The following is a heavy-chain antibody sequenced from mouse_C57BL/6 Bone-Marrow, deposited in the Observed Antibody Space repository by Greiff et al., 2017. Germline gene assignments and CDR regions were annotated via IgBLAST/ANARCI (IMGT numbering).Heavy chain of an antibody. CDR2: ISGGGGNT. CDR1: GFTFSSYT. CDR3: ARRDSSGPWFAY. Sequence: EVKLQESGGGLVKPGGSLKLSCAASGFTFSSYTMSWVRQTPEKRLEWVATISGGGGNTYYPDSVKGRFTISRDNAKNTLYLQMSSLRSEDTALYYCARRDSSGPWFAYWGQGTLVTVSA. J-gene: IGHJ3*01. V-gene: IGHV5-9*01. D-gene: IGHD3-2*02.